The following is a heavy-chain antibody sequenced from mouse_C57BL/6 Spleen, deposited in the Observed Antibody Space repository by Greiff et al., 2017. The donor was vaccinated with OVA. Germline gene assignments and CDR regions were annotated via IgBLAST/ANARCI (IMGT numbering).Heavy chain of an antibody. D-gene: IGHD1-1*01. Sequence: VQLQQSGPELVKPGASVKISCKASGYSFTDYNMNWVKQSNGKSLEWIGVINPNYGTTSYNQKSKGKATLTVDQSSSPAYMQLNSLTSEDSAVYYGASSITPYGYFDVWGTGTTVTVSS. J-gene: IGHJ1*03. CDR1: GYSFTDYN. CDR2: INPNYGTT. V-gene: IGHV1-39*01. CDR3: ASSITPYGYFDV.